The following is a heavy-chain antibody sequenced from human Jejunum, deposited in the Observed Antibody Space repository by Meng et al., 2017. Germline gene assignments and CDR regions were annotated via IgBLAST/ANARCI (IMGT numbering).Heavy chain of an antibody. CDR1: GFTFSSYA. CDR3: ARGRYASVGFDY. V-gene: IGHV3-74*01. CDR2: IKNDGSST. Sequence: GESLKISCAASGFTFSSYAMSWVRQAPGKGLVWVSQIKNDGSSTDYADSVKGRFTISRDNAKNMLYLQMNSLRAEDTAVYYCARGRYASVGFDYWGQGTLVTVSS. D-gene: IGHD2-2*01. J-gene: IGHJ4*02.